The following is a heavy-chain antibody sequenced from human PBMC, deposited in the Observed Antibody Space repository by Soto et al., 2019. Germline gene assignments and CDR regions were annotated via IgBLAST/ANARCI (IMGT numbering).Heavy chain of an antibody. J-gene: IGHJ4*02. CDR1: GGSISSSSYY. V-gene: IGHV4-39*01. CDR3: ARHVIIAVAGYFYFXY. Sequence: SETLSLTCTVSGGSISSSSYYWGWIRQPPGKGLEWIGSIYYSGSTYYNPSLKSRVTISVDTSKDQFSLKLSSVTAADTAVYYCARHVIIAVAGYFYFXYWGQGTLVTVSS. CDR2: IYYSGST. D-gene: IGHD6-19*01.